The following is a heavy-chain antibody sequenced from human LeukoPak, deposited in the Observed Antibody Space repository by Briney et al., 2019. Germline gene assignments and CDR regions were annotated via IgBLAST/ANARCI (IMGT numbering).Heavy chain of an antibody. CDR2: ISYDGSNK. Sequence: PGGSLRLSCAASGFTFSSYGMHWVSQAPGKGLEWVAVISYDGSNKYYADSVKGRFTISRDNSKNTLYLQMNSLRAEDTAVYYCAKDLRVAGGFDYWGQGTLVTVSS. CDR3: AKDLRVAGGFDY. CDR1: GFTFSSYG. D-gene: IGHD6-19*01. J-gene: IGHJ4*02. V-gene: IGHV3-30*18.